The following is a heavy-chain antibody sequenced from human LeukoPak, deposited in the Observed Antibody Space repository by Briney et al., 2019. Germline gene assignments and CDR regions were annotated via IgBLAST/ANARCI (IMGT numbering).Heavy chain of an antibody. Sequence: ASVKVSCKASGGTFSSYAISWVRQAPGQGLEWMGGIIPIFGTANYAQKFQGRVTITTDESTSTAYMEPSSLRSEDTAVYYCARSSGSYSLDYYYYMDVWGKGTTVTVSS. V-gene: IGHV1-69*05. D-gene: IGHD1-26*01. CDR3: ARSSGSYSLDYYYYMDV. J-gene: IGHJ6*03. CDR2: IIPIFGTA. CDR1: GGTFSSYA.